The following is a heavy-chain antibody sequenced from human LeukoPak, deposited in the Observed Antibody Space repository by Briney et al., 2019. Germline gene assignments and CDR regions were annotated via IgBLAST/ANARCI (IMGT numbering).Heavy chain of an antibody. J-gene: IGHJ4*02. Sequence: GGSLRLSCAASGFTFSYYGMHWVRQAPGKGLAWVAIIWYDGSIQYYADSVKGRFTISRDNSKNTLYLQMNNLRAEDTALYYCAKDIYGDYGGLDYWGQGTLVTVSS. V-gene: IGHV3-33*06. CDR3: AKDIYGDYGGLDY. D-gene: IGHD4-17*01. CDR2: IWYDGSIQ. CDR1: GFTFSYYG.